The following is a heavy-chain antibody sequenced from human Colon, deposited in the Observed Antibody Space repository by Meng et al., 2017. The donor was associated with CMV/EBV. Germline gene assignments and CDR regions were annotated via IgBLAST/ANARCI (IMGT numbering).Heavy chain of an antibody. Sequence: GGSLRLSCAASGFTFSSYEMNWVRQAPGKGLEWVSYITSSGSTIYYADSVKGRFTISRDNSKTSQYLQMNSLRVEDTAVYYCAKERFCDAPPKRSFDFWGQGTLVTVSS. J-gene: IGHJ4*02. D-gene: IGHD3-10*01. CDR3: AKERFCDAPPKRSFDF. CDR2: ITSSGSTI. CDR1: GFTFSSYE. V-gene: IGHV3-48*03.